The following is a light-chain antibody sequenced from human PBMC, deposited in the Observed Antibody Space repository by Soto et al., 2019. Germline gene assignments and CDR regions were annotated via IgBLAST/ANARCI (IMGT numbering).Light chain of an antibody. J-gene: IGLJ1*01. Sequence: QSALTQPASVSGSPGQSITVSCTGTSSDVGAYNYVSWYQQHPGKAPKLIISGVSNRPSGVSNRFSASKSGNTASLTISGLQAEDEADYYCISFTISVTYVFGTGTKVTVL. V-gene: IGLV2-14*03. CDR2: GVS. CDR3: ISFTISVTYV. CDR1: SSDVGAYNY.